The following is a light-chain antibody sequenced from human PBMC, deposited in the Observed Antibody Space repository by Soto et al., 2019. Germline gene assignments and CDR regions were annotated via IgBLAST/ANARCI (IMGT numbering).Light chain of an antibody. CDR1: QSINSY. CDR3: QQSYNTPRT. CDR2: AAS. V-gene: IGKV1-39*01. Sequence: DIQMTQSPSSLSASVGDRVTITCRVSQSINSYLNWYQQKPGKAPNLLIYAASNLQSGVPSRFSGSGSGTDFTLTISSLQPEDFATYYCQQSYNTPRTFGQGTQVEIK. J-gene: IGKJ1*01.